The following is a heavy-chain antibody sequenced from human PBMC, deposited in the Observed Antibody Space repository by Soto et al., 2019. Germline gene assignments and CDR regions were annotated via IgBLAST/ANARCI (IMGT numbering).Heavy chain of an antibody. CDR2: MGNDGITT. J-gene: IGHJ3*02. CDR3: AKEFQWELHAFDI. V-gene: IGHV3-30*02. CDR1: GFTFSTYG. D-gene: IGHD1-26*01. Sequence: VGSLRLSCAASGFTFSTYGMHWVRQAPGKGLEWVAVMGNDGITTFYADSVKGRFTISRDNSKNTLFLQMNSLRANDTAVYYCAKEFQWELHAFDIWGQGTMVTVSS.